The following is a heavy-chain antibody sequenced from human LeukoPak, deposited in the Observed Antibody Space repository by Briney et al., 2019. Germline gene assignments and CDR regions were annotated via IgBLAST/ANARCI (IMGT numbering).Heavy chain of an antibody. CDR1: GHTFTGYY. Sequence: ASVKVSCKTSGHTFTGYYMHWVRQAPGHGLEWMGWINPNSGDTNYAQKFQGRVTMTRDTSISTAYMELSRLRSDDTAVYYCARGPNWNYDVVFGYFDYWGQGTLVTVSS. CDR3: ARGPNWNYDVVFGYFDY. D-gene: IGHD1-7*01. J-gene: IGHJ4*02. CDR2: INPNSGDT. V-gene: IGHV1-2*02.